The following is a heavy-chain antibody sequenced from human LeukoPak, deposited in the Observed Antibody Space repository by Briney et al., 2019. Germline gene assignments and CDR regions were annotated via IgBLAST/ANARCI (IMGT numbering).Heavy chain of an antibody. D-gene: IGHD3-9*01. Sequence: PGGSLRLSCAASGFTFSDYSMNWVRQAPGKGLEWVSYISSSSTTRYYADSVKGRFTISRDNAKNSLYLQMNSLRAEDTAVYYCARSFDWSKTYYLDYWGQGTLVTVSS. V-gene: IGHV3-48*01. CDR1: GFTFSDYS. CDR3: ARSFDWSKTYYLDY. J-gene: IGHJ4*02. CDR2: ISSSSTTR.